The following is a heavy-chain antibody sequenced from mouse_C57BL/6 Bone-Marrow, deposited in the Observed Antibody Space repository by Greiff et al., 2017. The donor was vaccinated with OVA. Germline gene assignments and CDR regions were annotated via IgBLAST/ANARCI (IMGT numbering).Heavy chain of an antibody. D-gene: IGHD2-2*01. CDR3: ARHENGYDGFYYYAMDY. CDR2: FYPGSGSI. J-gene: IGHJ4*01. V-gene: IGHV1-62-2*01. Sequence: VQLQQSGAELVKPGASVKLSCKASGYTFTEYTIHWVKQRSGQGLEWIGWFYPGSGSIKYNEKFKDKATLTADKSSSTVYMELSRLTSEDSAVYCCARHENGYDGFYYYAMDYWGQGTSVTVSS. CDR1: GYTFTEYT.